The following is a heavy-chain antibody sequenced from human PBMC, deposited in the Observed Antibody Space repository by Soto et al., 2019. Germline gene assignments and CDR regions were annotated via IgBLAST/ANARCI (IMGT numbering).Heavy chain of an antibody. D-gene: IGHD4-17*01. CDR2: LYDLDGI. CDR1: GLTVSGKYY. V-gene: IGHV3-53*01. J-gene: IGHJ3*01. Sequence: VPLVESGGGLIQPGGSLRLSCAAFGLTVSGKYYMAWVRQAPGKGLEWLSALYDLDGIYYADSVKGRFTTSGDSSKNIVYLQMNDLRPDDTAVYYCASWHLREHAYDVWGQGTTVTVSS. CDR3: ASWHLREHAYDV.